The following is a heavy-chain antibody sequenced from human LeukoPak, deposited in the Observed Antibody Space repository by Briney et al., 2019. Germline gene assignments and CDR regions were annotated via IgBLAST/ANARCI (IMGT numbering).Heavy chain of an antibody. J-gene: IGHJ4*02. D-gene: IGHD6-19*01. Sequence: ASVRVSCKASGYTFSHFYLHWVRQAPGQGLEWMGWIHPNVGGTNYAPKFQGRVSMTRDTSINTAFLDVSGLTSDDSAMYDCTKDSNRGWLSTDCWGQGTLVTVSS. CDR2: IHPNVGGT. CDR3: TKDSNRGWLSTDC. V-gene: IGHV1-2*02. CDR1: GYTFSHFY.